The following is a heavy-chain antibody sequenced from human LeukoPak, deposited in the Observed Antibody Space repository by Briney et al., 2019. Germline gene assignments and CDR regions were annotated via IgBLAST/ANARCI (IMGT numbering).Heavy chain of an antibody. CDR3: ARYYYDSSGYYTGIDY. D-gene: IGHD3-22*01. CDR2: ISNDGSKK. Sequence: GSLRLSCAASGFTFSSYGMHWVRQAPGKGLDWVAVISNDGSKKYYADSVKGRYTISRDNSKNTLYLQMNSLRAEDTAVYYCARYYYDSSGYYTGIDYWGQGTLVTVSS. J-gene: IGHJ4*02. CDR1: GFTFSSYG. V-gene: IGHV3-30*03.